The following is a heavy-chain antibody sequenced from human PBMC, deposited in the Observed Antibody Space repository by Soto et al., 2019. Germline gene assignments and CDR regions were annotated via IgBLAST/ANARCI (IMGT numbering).Heavy chain of an antibody. V-gene: IGHV3-9*01. CDR2: ISWNSGSI. CDR3: AKGGLGYYDSSGYPLYYFDY. D-gene: IGHD3-22*01. J-gene: IGHJ4*02. CDR1: GFTFDDYA. Sequence: EVQLVESGGGLVQPGRSLRLSCAASGFTFDDYAMHWVRQAPGKGLEWVSGISWNSGSIGYADSVKGRFTISRDNAKNFLYLQMNSLRAEDTSLYYCAKGGLGYYDSSGYPLYYFDYWGQGTLVTVSS.